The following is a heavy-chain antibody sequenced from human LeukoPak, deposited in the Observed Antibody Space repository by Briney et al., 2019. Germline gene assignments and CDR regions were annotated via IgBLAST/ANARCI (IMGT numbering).Heavy chain of an antibody. CDR3: ARGRGYSSGYYGY. CDR1: GGSFGGYY. Sequence: KPSETLSLTCAVYGGSFGGYYWGWIRQPPGKGLEWIGEINHSGSTNYNPSLKSRVTISVDTSKNQFSLKLSSVTAADTAVYYCARGRGYSSGYYGYWGQGTLVTVSS. D-gene: IGHD3-22*01. V-gene: IGHV4-34*01. CDR2: INHSGST. J-gene: IGHJ4*02.